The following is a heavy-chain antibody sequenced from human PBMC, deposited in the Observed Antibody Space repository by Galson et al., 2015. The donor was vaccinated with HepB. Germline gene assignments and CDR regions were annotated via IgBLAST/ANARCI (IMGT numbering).Heavy chain of an antibody. D-gene: IGHD3-22*01. V-gene: IGHV3-23*01. CDR2: ISGSGGST. CDR1: GFTFSSYA. J-gene: IGHJ4*02. Sequence: SLRLSCAASGFTFSSYAMSWVRQAPGKGLEWVPAISGSGGSTYYADSVKGRLTISRDNSKNTLYLQMNSLRAEDTAVYYCAYTGYYDSSGYFDYWGQGTLVTVSS. CDR3: AYTGYYDSSGYFDY.